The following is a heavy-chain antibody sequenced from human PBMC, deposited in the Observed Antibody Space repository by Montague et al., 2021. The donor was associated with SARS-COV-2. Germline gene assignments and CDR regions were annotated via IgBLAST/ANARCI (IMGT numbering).Heavy chain of an antibody. J-gene: IGHJ4*02. CDR3: ARAFIAAAGTTSFDY. Sequence: SETLSLTCTVSGGSISSSSYFWGWIRQPPGKGLEWIGSIYYSGSTYYNPSLESRVTISVDTSKNQFSLKLSSVTAADTAVYYCARAFIAAAGTTSFDYWGQGTLVTVSS. D-gene: IGHD6-13*01. CDR2: IYYSGST. CDR1: GGSISSSSYF. V-gene: IGHV4-39*01.